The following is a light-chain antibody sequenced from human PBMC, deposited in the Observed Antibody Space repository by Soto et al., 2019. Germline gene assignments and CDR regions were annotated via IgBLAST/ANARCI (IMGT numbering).Light chain of an antibody. CDR2: DAS. V-gene: IGKV3-11*01. CDR1: QSIRNY. Sequence: EVVLTQSPATLSLSPGERATLSCRASQSIRNYLAWYQQKPGQAPRLLIYDASNRATGIPARFSGSGSGTDFILTISSLEPEESGVDYCQQRNDWVTFGGGTKVEIK. CDR3: QQRNDWVT. J-gene: IGKJ4*01.